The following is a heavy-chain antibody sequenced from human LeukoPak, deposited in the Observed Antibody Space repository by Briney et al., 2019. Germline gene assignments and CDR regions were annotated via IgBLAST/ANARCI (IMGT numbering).Heavy chain of an antibody. Sequence: ASVKVSCKASGGTFSSYAISWVRQAPGQGLEWMGGIIPIFGTANYAQKFQGRVTITADESTSTAYMELSSLRSEDTAVYYCARVITMVRTYNWFDPWGQGTLVTVSS. CDR2: IIPIFGTA. D-gene: IGHD3-10*01. CDR3: ARVITMVRTYNWFDP. V-gene: IGHV1-69*13. CDR1: GGTFSSYA. J-gene: IGHJ5*02.